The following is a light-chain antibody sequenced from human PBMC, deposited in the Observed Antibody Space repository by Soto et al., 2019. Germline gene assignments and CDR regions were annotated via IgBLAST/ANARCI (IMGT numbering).Light chain of an antibody. CDR3: PQYGDSPII. J-gene: IGKJ4*01. V-gene: IGKV3-20*01. CDR1: QSVGSNY. CDR2: GAS. Sequence: ESVFTQCPGTLSLSTGERGTLSCTASQSVGSNYLAWYQQKPGQAPRILIFGASGRATGIPDRFSGSGSGTDFTLTISRLEPEDFAVYYCPQYGDSPIISGGRTKVDIK.